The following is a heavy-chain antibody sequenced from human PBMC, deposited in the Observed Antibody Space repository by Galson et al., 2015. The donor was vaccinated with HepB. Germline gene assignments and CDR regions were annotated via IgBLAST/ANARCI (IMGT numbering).Heavy chain of an antibody. D-gene: IGHD5-24*01. J-gene: IGHJ2*01. CDR1: GGSFSGYY. V-gene: IGHV4-34*01. CDR3: ARAGPRRWLQSVWYFDL. Sequence: LSLTCAVYGGSFSGYYWSWIRQPPGKGLEWIGEINHSGSTNYNPSLKSRVTISVDTSKNQFSLKLSSVTAADTAVYYCARAGPRRWLQSVWYFDLWGRGTLVTVSS. CDR2: INHSGST.